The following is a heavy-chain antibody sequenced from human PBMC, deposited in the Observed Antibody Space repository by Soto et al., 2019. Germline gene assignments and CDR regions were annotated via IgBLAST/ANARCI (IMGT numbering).Heavy chain of an antibody. D-gene: IGHD6-13*01. CDR2: LTGSGDTT. CDR3: GRGTGARPSYISSWSRNTPACNWFDP. Sequence: ESLTLSCAASGFTFSSDAMSWVRQAPEKGLEWVSGLTGSGDTTYYTNSVKGRFTIARDNSKNMLFLQMNILGAEDTALYYCGRGTGARPSYISSWSRNTPACNWFDPWGQGTLVTVSS. J-gene: IGHJ5*02. V-gene: IGHV3-23*01. CDR1: GFTFSSDA.